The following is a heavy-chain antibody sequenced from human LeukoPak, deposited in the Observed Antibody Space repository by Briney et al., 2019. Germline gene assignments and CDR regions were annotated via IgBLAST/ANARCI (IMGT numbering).Heavy chain of an antibody. D-gene: IGHD3-22*01. Sequence: SETLSLTSTVSGGSISSYYWSWIRQPPGKGLEWIGYIYYSGSTNYNPSLKSRVTISVDTSKNQFSLKLSSVTAADTAVYYCAREGPNYYDSSGYYSGNGYFDLWGRGTLVTVSS. CDR2: IYYSGST. V-gene: IGHV4-59*01. CDR1: GGSISSYY. J-gene: IGHJ2*01. CDR3: AREGPNYYDSSGYYSGNGYFDL.